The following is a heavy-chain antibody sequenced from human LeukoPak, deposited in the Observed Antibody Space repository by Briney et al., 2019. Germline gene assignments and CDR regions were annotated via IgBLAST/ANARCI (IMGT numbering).Heavy chain of an antibody. CDR1: GFTFSSYG. CDR2: KRYEGSNK. Sequence: GGSLRLSCAASGFTFSSYGMHWVRQAPGKGLEWVAFKRYEGSNKYYGDSVKGRFTISRDNSKNTLYLQMNSLRAEDTAVYYCAKDQHPGYYDSSGYHSPFDYWGQGTLVTVSS. V-gene: IGHV3-30*02. J-gene: IGHJ4*02. CDR3: AKDQHPGYYDSSGYHSPFDY. D-gene: IGHD3-22*01.